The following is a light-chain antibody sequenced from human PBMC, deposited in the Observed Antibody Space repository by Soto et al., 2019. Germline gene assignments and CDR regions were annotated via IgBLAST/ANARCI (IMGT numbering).Light chain of an antibody. J-gene: IGKJ4*01. Sequence: DGPMTQYPSTLSASVGDRVTITCRASQSISSWLAWYQQKPGKAPKLLISKASTLQSGVPPRFSGSGSGTEFTLTISSLQPDDFATYYCQQYESYPMTFGGGTNVEIK. CDR2: KAS. V-gene: IGKV1-5*03. CDR1: QSISSW. CDR3: QQYESYPMT.